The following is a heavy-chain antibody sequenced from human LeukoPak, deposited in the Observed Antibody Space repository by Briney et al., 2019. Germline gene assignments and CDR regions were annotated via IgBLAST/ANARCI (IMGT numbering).Heavy chain of an antibody. CDR2: ISYDGSNK. J-gene: IGHJ4*02. CDR1: GFTFCSYA. CDR3: ARTYSTSSAFDF. D-gene: IGHD6-6*01. V-gene: IGHV3-30*04. Sequence: GGSLRLSCAASGFTFCSYAMDWVRQAPGQVLEWVAVISYDGSNKYYADSVKGRFTISRDNSKNTLYLQMNSLRSEDTAVYYCARTYSTSSAFDFWGQGTLVTVSS.